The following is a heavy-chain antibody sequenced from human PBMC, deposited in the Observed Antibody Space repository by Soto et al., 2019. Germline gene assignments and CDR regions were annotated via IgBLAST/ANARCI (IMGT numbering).Heavy chain of an antibody. CDR2: ISSSSGTI. CDR3: ARGKYMDV. V-gene: IGHV3-48*01. J-gene: IGHJ6*03. CDR1: GCTFSTYS. Sequence: EVQLVESGGGLVQPGGSLRLSCAASGCTFSTYSMNWVRQAPGKGLDWVSYISSSSGTIYYADSVKGRFTISRDSAKNSLYLQMNSLRGEDTAVYYCARGKYMDVWGKGTTVTVSS.